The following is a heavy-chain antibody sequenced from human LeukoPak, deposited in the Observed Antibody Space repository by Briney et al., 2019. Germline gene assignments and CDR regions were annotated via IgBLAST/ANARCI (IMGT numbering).Heavy chain of an antibody. J-gene: IGHJ5*02. V-gene: IGHV3-23*01. D-gene: IGHD5-18*01. CDR3: AKDHPYSYDLGHTPFDP. Sequence: PGGSLRLSCAASGFTFSSYGMHWVRQAPGKGLEWVSAISGSGGSTYYADSVKGRFTISRDNSKNTLYLQMNSLRAEDTAVYHCAKDHPYSYDLGHTPFDPWGQGTLVTVSS. CDR1: GFTFSSYG. CDR2: ISGSGGST.